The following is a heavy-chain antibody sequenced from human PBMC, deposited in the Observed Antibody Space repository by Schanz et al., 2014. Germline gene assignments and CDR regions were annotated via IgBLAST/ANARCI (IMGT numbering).Heavy chain of an antibody. V-gene: IGHV3-74*01. CDR3: ARKMKLGVDGGKGQDSLDI. CDR1: GFTFSSHW. CDR2: INSVGSNT. D-gene: IGHD2-15*01. J-gene: IGHJ3*02. Sequence: EVQLVQSGGGLVQPGGSLRLSCAASGFTFSSHWMHWVRQDPGKGLVWVARINSVGSNTDYADSVTGRFTISRDNAKNTLYLQMNALRAEGTTVYYCARKMKLGVDGGKGQDSLDIWGQGTMVTVSS.